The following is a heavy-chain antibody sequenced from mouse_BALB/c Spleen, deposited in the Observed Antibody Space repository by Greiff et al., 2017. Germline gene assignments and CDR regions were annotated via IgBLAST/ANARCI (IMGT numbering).Heavy chain of an antibody. J-gene: IGHJ3*01. D-gene: IGHD1-1*01. Sequence: VKLMESGPGLVAPSQSLSITCTVSGFSLTGYGVNWVRQPPGKGLEWLGMIWGDGSTDYNSALKSRLSISKDNSKSQVFLKMNSLQTDDTARYYCARDTPYYYGSRGFAYWGQGTLVTVSA. V-gene: IGHV2-6-7*01. CDR3: ARDTPYYYGSRGFAY. CDR2: IWGDGST. CDR1: GFSLTGYG.